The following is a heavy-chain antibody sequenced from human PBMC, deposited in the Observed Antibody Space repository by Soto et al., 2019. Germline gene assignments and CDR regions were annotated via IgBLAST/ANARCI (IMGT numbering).Heavy chain of an antibody. CDR1: GCTFSNYG. Sequence: GGSLRLSCAASGCTFSNYGMHWIRKAPGKGLEWVAVIWYDGSNKYYADSVKGRFTISRDNSKSTLYLQMNSLRAEDTVLYYCAKGRSYYYYYGVDVWGQGTTVTVSS. CDR2: IWYDGSNK. CDR3: AKGRSYYYYYGVDV. J-gene: IGHJ6*02. V-gene: IGHV3-33*06.